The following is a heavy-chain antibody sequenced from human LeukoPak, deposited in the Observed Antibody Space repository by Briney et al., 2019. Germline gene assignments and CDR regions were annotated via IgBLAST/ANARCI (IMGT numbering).Heavy chain of an antibody. CDR3: TRPSNPKSFGPEYYFDY. J-gene: IGHJ4*02. CDR1: GFTFSGSA. V-gene: IGHV3-73*01. CDR2: IRSKANSYAP. D-gene: IGHD3-16*01. Sequence: GGSLRLSCAASGFTFSGSAMHWVRQASGKGLEWVGRIRSKANSYAPAYAASVKGRFTISRDDSKNTAYLQMNSLKTEDTAVYYCTRPSNPKSFGPEYYFDYWGQGTLVTVSS.